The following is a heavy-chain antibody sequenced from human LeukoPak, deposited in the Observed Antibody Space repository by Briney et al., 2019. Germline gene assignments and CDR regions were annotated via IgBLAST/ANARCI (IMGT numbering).Heavy chain of an antibody. J-gene: IGHJ4*02. V-gene: IGHV1-2*02. CDR1: GSTFSDYH. D-gene: IGHD1-26*01. CDR2: INPKSGDA. CDR3: ARVSGSTDY. Sequence: ASVKVSCKASGSTFSDYHINWVRQASGQGPEWMGWINPKSGDASYNQAFQGRVTMTRDTSASTAYMELSSLRSEDTAVYYCARVSGSTDYWGQGTLVTVSS.